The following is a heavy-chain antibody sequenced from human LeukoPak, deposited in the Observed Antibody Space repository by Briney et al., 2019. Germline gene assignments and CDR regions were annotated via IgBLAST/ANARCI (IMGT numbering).Heavy chain of an antibody. CDR1: GYTFTGYY. CDR3: ARDYDFWSGHRWFDP. J-gene: IGHJ5*02. V-gene: IGHV1-2*06. D-gene: IGHD3-3*01. Sequence: ASVKVSCKASGYTFTGYYMHWVRQAPGQGLEWMGRINPNSGGTNYAQKFQGRVTMTRDTSISTAYMELSRPRSDDTAVYYCARDYDFWSGHRWFDPWGQGTLVTVSS. CDR2: INPNSGGT.